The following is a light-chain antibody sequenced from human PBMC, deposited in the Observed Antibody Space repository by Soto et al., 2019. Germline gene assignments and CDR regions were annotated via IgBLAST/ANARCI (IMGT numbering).Light chain of an antibody. CDR1: SSDVGGYNY. CDR2: AVT. J-gene: IGLJ1*01. CDR3: SSYTSSSDV. Sequence: QSALTQPASVSGSPGQSITISCTGTSSDVGGYNYVSWYQQHPGKAPKLMIYAVTNRPSGVSNRFSGSKSGNTASLTISGLQAEDEADYYCSSYTSSSDVFGTGTKVTVL. V-gene: IGLV2-14*01.